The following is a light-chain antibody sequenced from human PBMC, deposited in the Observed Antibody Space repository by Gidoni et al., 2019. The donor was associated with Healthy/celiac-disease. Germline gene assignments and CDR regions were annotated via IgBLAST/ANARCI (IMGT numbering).Light chain of an antibody. CDR2: KVS. Sequence: DVVMPQSPLSLPVTLGQPASISCRSSQSLVYSDGNTYLNWLQQRHGQSPRRLISKVSNRDAVVPDRCGGSGSGAVFTLKSSMVEADDVGVYYCMQGTHWPLTFGGGTKVEIK. J-gene: IGKJ4*01. CDR1: QSLVYSDGNTY. CDR3: MQGTHWPLT. V-gene: IGKV2-30*01.